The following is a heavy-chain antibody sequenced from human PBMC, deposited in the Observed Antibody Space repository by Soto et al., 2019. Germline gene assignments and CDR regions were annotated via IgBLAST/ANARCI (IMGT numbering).Heavy chain of an antibody. J-gene: IGHJ4*02. Sequence: SETLSLTCTVSGGSIISSSHYWAWIRQPPGKGLEWIGYIFYSGSSKYNLSLRSRVTISLDTSNNQFSLKLSSVTAADTAMYYCARGEYDSSIGGYFDSWGQGTLVTVSS. CDR2: IFYSGSS. D-gene: IGHD3-22*01. V-gene: IGHV4-61*05. CDR1: GGSIISSSHY. CDR3: ARGEYDSSIGGYFDS.